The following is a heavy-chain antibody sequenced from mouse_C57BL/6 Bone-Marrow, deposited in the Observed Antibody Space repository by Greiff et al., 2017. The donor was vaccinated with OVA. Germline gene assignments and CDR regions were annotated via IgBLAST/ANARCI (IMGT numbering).Heavy chain of an antibody. V-gene: IGHV1-62-2*01. CDR3: ARQIYYGSSPHWYFDV. D-gene: IGHD1-1*01. CDR1: GYTFTEYT. Sequence: QVQLQQSGAELVKPGASVKLSCKASGYTFTEYTIHWVKQRSGQGLEWIGWFYPGSGSIKYNEKFKDKATLTADKSSSTVYMELSILTSEDSAVYFCARQIYYGSSPHWYFDVWGTGTTVTVSS. J-gene: IGHJ1*03. CDR2: FYPGSGSI.